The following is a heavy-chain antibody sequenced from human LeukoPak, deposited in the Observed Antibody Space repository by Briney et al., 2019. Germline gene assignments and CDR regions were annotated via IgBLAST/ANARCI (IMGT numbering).Heavy chain of an antibody. D-gene: IGHD3-10*01. J-gene: IGHJ4*02. CDR2: INPNSGDT. CDR3: ARGLYYYGSGSPNDY. Sequence: WASVKVSCKASGYTFTGYYMHWVRQAPGQGLEWMGWINPNSGDTKYAQNFQGRVTMTRDMSIGTAYMELSTLRSDDTAVYYCARGLYYYGSGSPNDYWGQGTLVTVSS. CDR1: GYTFTGYY. V-gene: IGHV1-2*02.